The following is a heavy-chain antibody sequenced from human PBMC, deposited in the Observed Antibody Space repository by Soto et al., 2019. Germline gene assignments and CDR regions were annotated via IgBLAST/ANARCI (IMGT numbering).Heavy chain of an antibody. CDR1: GFTFSSYA. CDR2: ISYDGSNK. D-gene: IGHD6-19*01. Sequence: QVQLVESGGGVVQPGRSLRLSCAASGFTFSSYAMHWVRQAPGKGLEWVAVISYDGSNKYYADSVKGRFTISRDNSKNTLYLQMNSLRAEDTAVYYCVRAAVAGLYYYGMDVWGQGTTVTVSS. V-gene: IGHV3-30-3*01. CDR3: VRAAVAGLYYYGMDV. J-gene: IGHJ6*02.